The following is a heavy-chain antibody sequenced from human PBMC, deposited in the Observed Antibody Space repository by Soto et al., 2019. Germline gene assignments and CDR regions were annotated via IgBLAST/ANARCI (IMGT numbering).Heavy chain of an antibody. J-gene: IGHJ4*02. D-gene: IGHD1-26*01. Sequence: QVQLVQSGTEVKKPGASVKVSCKASGYTVTDYYIHWVRQAPGQGLEWMGWIDPKNGGTIYAQKFQDRVTMTRDTSISTAYMDLSRLTSDDTALYSCARDDYGIYPYWGQGTLVTVSS. CDR1: GYTVTDYY. V-gene: IGHV1-2*02. CDR3: ARDDYGIYPY. CDR2: IDPKNGGT.